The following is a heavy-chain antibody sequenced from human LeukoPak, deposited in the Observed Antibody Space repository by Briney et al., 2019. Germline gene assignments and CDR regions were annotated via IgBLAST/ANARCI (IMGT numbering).Heavy chain of an antibody. CDR2: IKQDGSEK. CDR3: ARDSRGQLLSSWLAAAGRMGY. J-gene: IGHJ4*02. CDR1: GFTFSSYW. Sequence: PGGSLRLSCAASGFTFSSYWMSWVRQAPGKGLEWVANIKQDGSEKYYVDSVKGRFTISRDNAKNSLYLQMNSLRAEDTAVYYCARDSRGQLLSSWLAAAGRMGYWGQGTLVTVSS. V-gene: IGHV3-7*01. D-gene: IGHD6-13*01.